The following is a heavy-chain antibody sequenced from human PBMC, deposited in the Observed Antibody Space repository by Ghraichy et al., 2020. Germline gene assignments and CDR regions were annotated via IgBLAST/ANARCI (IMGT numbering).Heavy chain of an antibody. D-gene: IGHD2-2*01. CDR2: IKQDGSDK. CDR1: GFTFSNYW. Sequence: GGSLRLSCATSGFTFSNYWMSWVRQAPGKGLEWVANIKQDGSDKYYLDAVKGRLTISRDNVKNSLDLQMNSLRAEDTAVYYCAREGTSGWYYFDYWGQGSLVTFSS. CDR3: AREGTSGWYYFDY. V-gene: IGHV3-7*03. J-gene: IGHJ4*02.